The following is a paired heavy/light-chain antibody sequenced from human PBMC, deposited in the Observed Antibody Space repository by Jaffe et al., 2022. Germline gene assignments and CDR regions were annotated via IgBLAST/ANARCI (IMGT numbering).Heavy chain of an antibody. D-gene: IGHD5-12*01. V-gene: IGHV3-21*01. Sequence: EVQLVESGGGLVKPGGSLRLSCAASGFTFSSYSMNWVRQAPGKGLEWVSSISSSSSYIYYADSVKGRFTISRDNAKNSLYLQMNSLRAEDTAVYYCARDQANIVATIKGSHDAFDIWGQGTMVTVSS. CDR3: ARDQANIVATIKGSHDAFDI. CDR2: ISSSSSYI. J-gene: IGHJ3*02. CDR1: GFTFSSYS.
Light chain of an antibody. Sequence: QSALTQPASVSGSPGQSITISCTGTSSDVGGYNYVSWYQQHPGKAPKLMIYDVSNRPSGVSNRFSGSKSGNTASLTISGLQAEDEADYYCSSYTSRVVFGGGTKLTVL. CDR2: DVS. CDR3: SSYTSRVV. CDR1: SSDVGGYNY. V-gene: IGLV2-14*03. J-gene: IGLJ2*01.